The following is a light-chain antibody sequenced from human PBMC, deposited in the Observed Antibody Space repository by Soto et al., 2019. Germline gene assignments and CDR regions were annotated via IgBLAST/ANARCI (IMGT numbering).Light chain of an antibody. CDR2: EVN. V-gene: IGLV2-14*01. CDR1: SSDVGGYNY. J-gene: IGLJ1*01. Sequence: QSVLTQPAPVSGSPGQSITISCTGTSSDVGGYNYVSWYQQHPGKAPKLMMYEVNTRPSGVPDRFSGSKSGSTASLTISGLQAEDEADYYCSLYISGSTYVFGTGTKVTVL. CDR3: SLYISGSTYV.